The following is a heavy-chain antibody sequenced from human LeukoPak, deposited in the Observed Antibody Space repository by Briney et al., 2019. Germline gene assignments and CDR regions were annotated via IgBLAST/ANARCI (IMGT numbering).Heavy chain of an antibody. J-gene: IGHJ6*02. Sequence: SQTLSLTFAISGDSVSIKSAAWNWIRQSPSRGLEWLGRTFYRSKWYNDYAVSVKSRITINPDTSRNQFSLQLNSVTPEDTAVYYCSRGMFGSPYGMDVWGQGTTVTVSS. CDR2: TFYRSKWYN. CDR3: SRGMFGSPYGMDV. D-gene: IGHD3-3*02. V-gene: IGHV6-1*01. CDR1: GDSVSIKSAA.